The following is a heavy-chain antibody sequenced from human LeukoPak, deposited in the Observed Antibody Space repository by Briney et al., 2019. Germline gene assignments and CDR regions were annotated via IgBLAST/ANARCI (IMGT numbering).Heavy chain of an antibody. CDR2: IKQDGSEK. D-gene: IGHD4-23*01. CDR1: GFTFSSYW. Sequence: GESLRLSCAASGFTFSSYWMSWVRQAPGKGLEWVANIKQDGSEKYYVDSVKGRFTIPRDNAKNSLYLQMNSLRAEDTAVYYCARERLRWFAFDVWGQGTMVTVSS. V-gene: IGHV3-7*01. J-gene: IGHJ3*01. CDR3: ARERLRWFAFDV.